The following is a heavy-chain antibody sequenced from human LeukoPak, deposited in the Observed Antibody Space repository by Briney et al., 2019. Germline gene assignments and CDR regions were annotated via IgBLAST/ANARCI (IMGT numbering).Heavy chain of an antibody. J-gene: IGHJ4*02. CDR3: AREWQYQFDY. Sequence: SETLSLTCTVSGDSITNTNYYWAWIRQSPGEGLEWIGSVYHSGITYYTPSLKSRVSISVDTSKSQFSLKVTSVTASDTAVYFCAREWQYQFDYWGQGSLVTVSS. V-gene: IGHV4-39*07. CDR2: VYHSGIT. D-gene: IGHD2/OR15-2a*01. CDR1: GDSITNTNYY.